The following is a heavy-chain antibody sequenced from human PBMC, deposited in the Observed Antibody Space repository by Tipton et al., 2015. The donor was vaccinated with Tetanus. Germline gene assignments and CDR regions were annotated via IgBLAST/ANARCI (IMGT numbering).Heavy chain of an antibody. CDR2: ISGRDIGT. Sequence: GLVKPSETLSLTCNVSGGSITSYYWSWIRQRPGRGLEWVSSISGRDIGTYYADSVKGRFTISRDNSENTLYLQMNNLRVEDTAVYYCAKLAGDWHLGYSDDWGQGTLVTVSS. CDR3: AKLAGDWHLGYSDD. V-gene: IGHV3-23*01. CDR1: GGSITSYY. J-gene: IGHJ4*01. D-gene: IGHD2-21*02.